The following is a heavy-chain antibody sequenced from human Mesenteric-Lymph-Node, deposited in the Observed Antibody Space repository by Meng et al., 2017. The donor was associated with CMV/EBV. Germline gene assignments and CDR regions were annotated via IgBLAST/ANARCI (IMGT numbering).Heavy chain of an antibody. CDR3: ARGYNWNYAPQFDP. CDR2: ISYDGSNK. J-gene: IGHJ5*02. V-gene: IGHV3-30-3*01. Sequence: ASGFTVSSYAMRWVRQAPGKGLEWVAVISYDGSNKYYADSVKGRFTISRDNSKNTLYLQMNSLRAEDTAVYYCARGYNWNYAPQFDPWGQGTLVTVSS. CDR1: GFTVSSYA. D-gene: IGHD1-7*01.